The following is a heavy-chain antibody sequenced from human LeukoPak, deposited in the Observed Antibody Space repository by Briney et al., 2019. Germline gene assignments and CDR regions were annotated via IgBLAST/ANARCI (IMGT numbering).Heavy chain of an antibody. CDR3: ARVGYASSGWYDY. CDR1: GFTFSSYA. D-gene: IGHD6-19*01. CDR2: ISYDGSNK. J-gene: IGHJ4*02. V-gene: IGHV3-30-3*01. Sequence: GGALRLSCAASGFTFSSYAMHWVRQAPGKGLEWVGVISYDGSNKYYADSVKGRFTISRDNSKNTLYMQMNSLRAEDTAVYYCARVGYASSGWYDYWGQGTLVTVSS.